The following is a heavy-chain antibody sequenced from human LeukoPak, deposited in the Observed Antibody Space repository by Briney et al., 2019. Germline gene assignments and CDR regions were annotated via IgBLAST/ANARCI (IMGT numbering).Heavy chain of an antibody. Sequence: GGSLRLSCAASGFTFLSYGMHWVRQAPGKGLEWVANIKQDGSEKYYVDSVKGRFTISRDNAKNSLYLQMNSLRAEDTAVYYCARDFSITFGGVIATYYFDYWGQGTLVTVSS. CDR3: ARDFSITFGGVIATYYFDY. CDR2: IKQDGSEK. D-gene: IGHD3-16*02. V-gene: IGHV3-7*01. J-gene: IGHJ4*02. CDR1: GFTFLSYG.